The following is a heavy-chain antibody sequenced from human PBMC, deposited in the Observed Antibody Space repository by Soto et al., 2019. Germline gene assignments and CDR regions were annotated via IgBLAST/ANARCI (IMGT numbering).Heavy chain of an antibody. CDR1: GFTVSSNY. J-gene: IGHJ4*02. Sequence: GGSLRLSCAASGFTVSSNYMSWVRQAPGKGLEWVSVIYSGGSTYYADSVKGRFTISRDNSKNTLYLQMNSLRAEDTAVYYCASAFDYGDSNFDYWGQGTLVTVSS. CDR3: ASAFDYGDSNFDY. CDR2: IYSGGST. D-gene: IGHD4-17*01. V-gene: IGHV3-66*01.